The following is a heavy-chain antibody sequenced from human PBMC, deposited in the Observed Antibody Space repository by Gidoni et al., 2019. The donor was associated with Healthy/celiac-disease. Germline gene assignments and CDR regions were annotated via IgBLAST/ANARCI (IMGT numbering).Heavy chain of an antibody. J-gene: IGHJ6*03. CDR1: GFTFSSYS. V-gene: IGHV3-48*02. CDR2: ISSSSSTI. Sequence: EVQLVESGGGLVQPGGSLRLSCAASGFTFSSYSMNWVRQAPGKGLEWVSYISSSSSTIYYADSVKGRFTISRDNAKNSLYLQMNSLGDEDTAVYYCARDEPYYYYYMDVWGKGTTVTVSS. CDR3: ARDEPYYYYYMDV.